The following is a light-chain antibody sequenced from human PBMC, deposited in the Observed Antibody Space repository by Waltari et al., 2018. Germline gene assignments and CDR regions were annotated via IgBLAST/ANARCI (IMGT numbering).Light chain of an antibody. CDR3: QQYAGSPET. J-gene: IGKJ1*01. CDR1: QSISGSY. V-gene: IGKV3-20*01. CDR2: GAS. Sequence: EIVLTQSPGTLSLSPGERATLSCRASQSISGSYLAWYQHKPGQAPRLLIDGASSRATGIPDRFSGSGSGTDFTLTINRLEPEDFAVYYCQQYAGSPETFGQGTKVEIK.